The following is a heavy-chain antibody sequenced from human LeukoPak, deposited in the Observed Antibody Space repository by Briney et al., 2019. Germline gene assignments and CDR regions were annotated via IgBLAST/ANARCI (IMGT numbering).Heavy chain of an antibody. CDR1: GGTFISYA. J-gene: IGHJ4*02. Sequence: ASVKVSCKASGGTFISYAISWVRQAPGQGLEWMGILNPSGDQRIYAQKFQDRVTMTWDTSTSTVYMELNSLTSDDTAVYYCARGGVVSRGQWLCADYWGQGALVTVSS. CDR3: ARGGVVSRGQWLCADY. D-gene: IGHD6-19*01. V-gene: IGHV1-46*01. CDR2: LNPSGDQR.